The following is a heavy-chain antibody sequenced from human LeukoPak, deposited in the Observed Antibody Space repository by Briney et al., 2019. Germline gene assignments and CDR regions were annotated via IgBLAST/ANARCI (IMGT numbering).Heavy chain of an antibody. Sequence: ASVNVSCKASGYTFTGYYMHWVRQAPGQGREWMGWINPNSGGTNYAQKFQGRVTMTRDTSISTAYMELSRLRSDDTAVYCCARALEIYDAFDIWGQGTMVTVSS. CDR1: GYTFTGYY. D-gene: IGHD5-24*01. V-gene: IGHV1-2*02. J-gene: IGHJ3*02. CDR3: ARALEIYDAFDI. CDR2: INPNSGGT.